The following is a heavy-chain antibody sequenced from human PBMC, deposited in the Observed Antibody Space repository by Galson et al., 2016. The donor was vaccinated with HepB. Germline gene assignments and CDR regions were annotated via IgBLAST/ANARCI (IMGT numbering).Heavy chain of an antibody. CDR3: AIGTYSNSWYSAFDI. V-gene: IGHV4-59*08. CDR1: GGSISPYF. J-gene: IGHJ3*02. D-gene: IGHD6-13*01. CDR2: IYFSGTT. Sequence: SETLSLTCTVSGGSISPYFWSWIRRPPGKGLEWIAHIYFSGTTNYNPSLKSRVTISLDTSKNQFSLNLNSVTAADTAVYYCAIGTYSNSWYSAFDIWGQGTMVTVSS.